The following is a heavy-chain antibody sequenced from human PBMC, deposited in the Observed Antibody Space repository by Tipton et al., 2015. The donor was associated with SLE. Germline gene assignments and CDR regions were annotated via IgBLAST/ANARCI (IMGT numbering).Heavy chain of an antibody. CDR3: AKDGLGWLRLYYFDY. D-gene: IGHD5-12*01. J-gene: IGHJ4*02. Sequence: SMRLSCAASGFTFSSYAMSWVRQAPGKGLEWVSAISGSGGSTYYADSVKGRFTISRDNSKNTLYLQMNSLRAEDTAVYYCAKDGLGWLRLYYFDYWGQGTLVTVSS. V-gene: IGHV3-23*01. CDR2: ISGSGGST. CDR1: GFTFSSYA.